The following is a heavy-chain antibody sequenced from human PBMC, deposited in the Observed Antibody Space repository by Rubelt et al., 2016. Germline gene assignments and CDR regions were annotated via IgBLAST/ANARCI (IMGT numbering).Heavy chain of an antibody. J-gene: IGHJ2*01. D-gene: IGHD4-17*01. CDR1: GGSFSGYY. V-gene: IGHV4-34*01. Sequence: QVQLQQWGAGLLKPSETLSLTCAVYGGSFSGYYWSWIRQPPGKGLEWIGEINHSGSTNYNPSLKSRVTISVDTSKNQFPLKLSSVTAADTAVYYCARRAYGARENWYFDLWGRGTLVTVSS. CDR3: ARRAYGARENWYFDL. CDR2: INHSGST.